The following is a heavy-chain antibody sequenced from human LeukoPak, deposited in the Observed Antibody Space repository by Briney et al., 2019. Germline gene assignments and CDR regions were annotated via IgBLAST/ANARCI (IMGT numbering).Heavy chain of an antibody. CDR2: IVVGSGNR. V-gene: IGHV1-58*02. CDR1: GFTFTSSA. D-gene: IGHD3-10*01. J-gene: IGHJ4*02. Sequence: SVKVSCKASGFTFTSSAMQWVRQARGQRLEWIGWIVVGSGNRNYAQKFQERVTISRDMSTSTAYMELSSLRSEDTAVYYCARTHYYGSGSYHFFDYWGQGTLVTVSS. CDR3: ARTHYYGSGSYHFFDY.